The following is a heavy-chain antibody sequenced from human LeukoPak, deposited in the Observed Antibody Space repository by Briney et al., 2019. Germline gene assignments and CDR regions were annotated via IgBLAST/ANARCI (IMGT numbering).Heavy chain of an antibody. J-gene: IGHJ5*02. CDR2: ISHSGST. Sequence: PSETLSLTCAVYGGPFSGYYWTWIRQPPGKGLEWIGEISHSGSTNYNPSLKSRVTISVDTSKNQFSLKLSSVTAADTAVYYCARGPRITMVRGNWFDPWGQGTLVTVSS. CDR3: ARGPRITMVRGNWFDP. D-gene: IGHD3-10*01. V-gene: IGHV4-34*01. CDR1: GGPFSGYY.